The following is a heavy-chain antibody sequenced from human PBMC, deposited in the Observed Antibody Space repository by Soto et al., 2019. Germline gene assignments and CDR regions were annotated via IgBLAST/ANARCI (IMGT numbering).Heavy chain of an antibody. V-gene: IGHV3-23*01. D-gene: IGHD5-12*01. CDR1: GFTFSSYA. Sequence: GGSLRLSCAASGFTFSSYAMSWVRQAPGKGLEWVSAISGSGGSTYYADSVKGRFTISRDNSKNTLYLQMNSLRAEDTAVYYCAKCGGYDYYYYYYMDVWGKGTTVTVSS. CDR3: AKCGGYDYYYYYYMDV. CDR2: ISGSGGST. J-gene: IGHJ6*03.